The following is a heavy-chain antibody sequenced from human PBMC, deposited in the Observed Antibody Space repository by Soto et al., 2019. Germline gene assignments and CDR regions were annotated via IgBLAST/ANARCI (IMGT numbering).Heavy chain of an antibody. Sequence: EVQLLESGGGLVQPGGSLRLSCAASGFTFSSYAMSWVRQAPGKGLEWVSAISGSGGSTYYADSVKGRFTISRDNSKNTLYRQMNSRRAEDTAVYYCAKDDYDYSNSVYWGQGTLVTVSS. CDR3: AKDDYDYSNSVY. J-gene: IGHJ4*02. CDR2: ISGSGGST. D-gene: IGHD4-4*01. CDR1: GFTFSSYA. V-gene: IGHV3-23*01.